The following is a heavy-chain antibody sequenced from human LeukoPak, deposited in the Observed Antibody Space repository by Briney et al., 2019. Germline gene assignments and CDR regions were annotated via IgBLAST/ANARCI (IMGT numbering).Heavy chain of an antibody. CDR3: ARAVDIVATTPFDI. CDR2: IYTGGTT. V-gene: IGHV3-66*01. J-gene: IGHJ3*02. D-gene: IGHD5-12*01. Sequence: GGSLRLSCAASGFTVSSTYMSWVRQAPGKGLEWVSVIYTGGTTYYADSVKGRFTISRDNSKNTVYLDMNSLRAEDTAVYYCARAVDIVATTPFDIWGRGTMVTVSS. CDR1: GFTVSSTY.